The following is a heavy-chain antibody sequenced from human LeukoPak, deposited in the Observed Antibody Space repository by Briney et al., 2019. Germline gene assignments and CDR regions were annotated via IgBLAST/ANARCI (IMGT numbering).Heavy chain of an antibody. Sequence: GPVKVSCKASGYTFTSYDINWVRQATGQGLEWMGWMNPNSGNTGYAQKFQGRVTITRNTSISTAYMELSSLRSEDTAVYYCARGRTGYSSIWFDPWGQGTLVTVSS. CDR2: MNPNSGNT. D-gene: IGHD6-13*01. CDR1: GYTFTSYD. V-gene: IGHV1-8*03. CDR3: ARGRTGYSSIWFDP. J-gene: IGHJ5*02.